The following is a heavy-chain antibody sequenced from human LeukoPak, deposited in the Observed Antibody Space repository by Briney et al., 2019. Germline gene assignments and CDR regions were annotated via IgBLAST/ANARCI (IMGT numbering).Heavy chain of an antibody. CDR3: ARALSPFDY. J-gene: IGHJ4*02. V-gene: IGHV3-30-3*01. Sequence: GGSLILSCAASGFTFSSYAMHWVRQAPGKGLEWVAVISYDGSNKYYADSVKGRFTISRDNSKNTLYLQMNSLRAEDTAVYYCARALSPFDYWGQGTLVTVSS. CDR2: ISYDGSNK. CDR1: GFTFSSYA.